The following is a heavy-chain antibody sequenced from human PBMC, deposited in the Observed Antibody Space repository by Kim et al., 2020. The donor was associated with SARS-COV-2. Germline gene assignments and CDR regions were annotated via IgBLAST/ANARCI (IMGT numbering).Heavy chain of an antibody. CDR2: LSYSGRT. CDR1: GASLSRSTYY. V-gene: IGHV4-39*01. D-gene: IGHD3-22*01. Sequence: SETLSLTCSVSGASLSRSTYYWAWIRQPPGKGLEWIGSLSYSGRTYDSASLNSRVTISVDTSKNQFSLRLRPVTAADTAVYYGVFYDAYNYFDPWGQGTL. J-gene: IGHJ5*02. CDR3: VFYDAYNYFDP.